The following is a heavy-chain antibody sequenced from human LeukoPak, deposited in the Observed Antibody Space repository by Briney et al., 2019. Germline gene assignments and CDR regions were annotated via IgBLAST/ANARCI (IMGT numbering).Heavy chain of an antibody. CDR2: IYYSGST. CDR1: GGSISSYY. Sequence: SESLSLTCTVSGGSISSYYWSWIRQPPGKGLEWIGYIYYSGSTNYNPSLKSRVTISVDTSKNQFSLKLSSVTAADTAVYYCARLSFLSESGYSSSWSYYYYYMDVWGKGTTVTVSS. V-gene: IGHV4-59*01. J-gene: IGHJ6*03. CDR3: ARLSFLSESGYSSSWSYYYYYMDV. D-gene: IGHD6-13*01.